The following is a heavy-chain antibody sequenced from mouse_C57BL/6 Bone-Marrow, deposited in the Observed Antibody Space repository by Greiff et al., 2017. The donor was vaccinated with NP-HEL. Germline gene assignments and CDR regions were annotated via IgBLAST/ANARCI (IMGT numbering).Heavy chain of an antibody. D-gene: IGHD1-1*01. J-gene: IGHJ3*01. CDR2: IYPRSGNT. CDR3: ARERVYYYGSSPFAY. Sequence: VKLQESGAELARPGASVKLSCKASGYTFTSYGISWVKQRTGQGLEWIGEIYPRSGNTYYNEKFKGKATLTADKSSSTAYMELRSLTSEDSAVYFWARERVYYYGSSPFAYWGQGTLVTVSA. V-gene: IGHV1-81*01. CDR1: GYTFTSYG.